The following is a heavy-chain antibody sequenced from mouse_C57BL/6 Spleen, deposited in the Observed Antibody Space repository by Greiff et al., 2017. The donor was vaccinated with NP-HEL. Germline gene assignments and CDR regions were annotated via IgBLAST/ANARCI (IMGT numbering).Heavy chain of an antibody. CDR2: IHPNSGST. V-gene: IGHV1-64*01. Sequence: VQLQQPGAELVKPGASVKLSCKASGYTFTSYWMHWVKQRPGQGLEWIGMIHPNSGSTNYNEKFKSKATLTVDKSSSTAYMQLSSLTSEDSAVYYCAREDIYYYGSSSSWFAYWGQGTLVTVSA. CDR3: AREDIYYYGSSSSWFAY. J-gene: IGHJ3*01. CDR1: GYTFTSYW. D-gene: IGHD1-1*01.